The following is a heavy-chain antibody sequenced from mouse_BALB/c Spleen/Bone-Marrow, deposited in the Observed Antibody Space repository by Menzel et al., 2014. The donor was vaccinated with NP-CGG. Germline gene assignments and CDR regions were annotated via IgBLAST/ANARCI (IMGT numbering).Heavy chain of an antibody. CDR3: ARPYRYDKEFAY. D-gene: IGHD2-14*01. CDR2: IDPSTGHT. J-gene: IGHJ3*01. CDR1: GFPFTTYW. V-gene: IGHV1-7*01. Sequence: QVQLKESGAELAKPEASVKMSCKASGFPFTTYWMHWFKQRPGQGLEWIGYIDPSTGHTEYNQNFKDKATLTADKSSSTAYMQLSSLTSEDSAVYYCARPYRYDKEFAYWGQGTLVTVSA.